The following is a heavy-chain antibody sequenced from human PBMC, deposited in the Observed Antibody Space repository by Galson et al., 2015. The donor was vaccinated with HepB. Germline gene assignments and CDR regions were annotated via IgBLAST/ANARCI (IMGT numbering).Heavy chain of an antibody. V-gene: IGHV3-23*01. Sequence: SLRLSCAASGFTFSSYAMSWVRQAPGKGLEWVPAISGSGGSTYYADSVKGRFTISRDNSKNTLYLQMNSLRAEDTAVYYFANSPSTYSSGWDEINWFDPWGQGTLVTVSS. CDR3: ANSPSTYSSGWDEINWFDP. D-gene: IGHD6-19*01. CDR2: ISGSGGST. CDR1: GFTFSSYA. J-gene: IGHJ5*02.